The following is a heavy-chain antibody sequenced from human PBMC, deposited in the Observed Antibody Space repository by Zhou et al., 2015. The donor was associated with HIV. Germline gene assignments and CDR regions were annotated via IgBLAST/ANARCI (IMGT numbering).Heavy chain of an antibody. V-gene: IGHV1-69*01. CDR2: IIPTFGTT. D-gene: IGHD3-22*01. CDR3: ARAGGDYDFAFDV. CDR1: GGTVSRFA. Sequence: QVQLVQSGAEVKKPGSSVKVSCKASGGTVSRFAISWVRQAPGQGLEWMGGIIPTFGTTNYAQKFKGRVTITADDSTGTTYMELSSLRSEDTAVYYCARAGGDYDFAFDVWGQGTRVIVSS. J-gene: IGHJ3*01.